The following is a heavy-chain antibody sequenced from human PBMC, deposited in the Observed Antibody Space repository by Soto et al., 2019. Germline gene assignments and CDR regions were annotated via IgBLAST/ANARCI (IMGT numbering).Heavy chain of an antibody. V-gene: IGHV3-11*05. CDR2: ISSDSIFT. D-gene: IGHD4-17*01. CDR3: ARARLTSTVTMGY. Sequence: QVQLVESGGGLVKPGGSLRLSCAASGFTFSDYYMSWIRQAPGKGLEWVPYISSDSIFTNYADSVKGRFTISRDNAKNSLYLQMNSLRAADTAVYYCARARLTSTVTMGYWGQGTLVTVSS. J-gene: IGHJ4*02. CDR1: GFTFSDYY.